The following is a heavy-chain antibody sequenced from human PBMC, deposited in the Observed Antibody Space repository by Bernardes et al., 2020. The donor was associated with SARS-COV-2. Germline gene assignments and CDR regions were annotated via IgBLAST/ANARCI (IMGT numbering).Heavy chain of an antibody. J-gene: IGHJ6*02. V-gene: IGHV3-66*01. CDR1: GFIVGSNY. Sequence: GGSLRLSCTASGFIVGSNYMSWVRKGPGKGLEWVSVMSSYTYKNYAASVKGRFTISRDDSKNTLFLQMNSLRAEDTAVYYCARDSRVVPHRGGMDVWGQGTTVTVSS. D-gene: IGHD2-21*01. CDR2: MSSYTYK. CDR3: ARDSRVVPHRGGMDV.